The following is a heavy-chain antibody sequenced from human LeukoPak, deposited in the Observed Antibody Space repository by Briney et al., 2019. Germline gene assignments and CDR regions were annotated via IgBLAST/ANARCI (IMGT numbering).Heavy chain of an antibody. CDR1: GFTFSSYS. D-gene: IGHD1-26*01. CDR2: ISSGSRYI. Sequence: GGSLRLSCAASGFTFSSYSMNWVRQAPGKGLEWVSSISSGSRYISYADSVKGRFTTSRDNAKNSLFLQMNSLRAEDTAVYYCARDLSGSYPLDYWGQGTLVTVSS. CDR3: ARDLSGSYPLDY. V-gene: IGHV3-21*01. J-gene: IGHJ4*02.